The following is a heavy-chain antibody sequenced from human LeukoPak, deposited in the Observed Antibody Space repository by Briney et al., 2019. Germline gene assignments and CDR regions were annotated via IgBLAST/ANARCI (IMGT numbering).Heavy chain of an antibody. CDR3: ARDRYYYGSGSFDY. CDR2: ISGSGGST. J-gene: IGHJ4*02. D-gene: IGHD3-10*01. CDR1: GFTFSSYA. V-gene: IGHV3-23*01. Sequence: PGGSPRLSCAASGFTFSSYAMSWVRQAPGKGLEWVSAISGSGGSTYYADSVKGRFTISRDNAKNSLYLQMNSLRAEDTAVYYCARDRYYYGSGSFDYWGQGTLVTVSS.